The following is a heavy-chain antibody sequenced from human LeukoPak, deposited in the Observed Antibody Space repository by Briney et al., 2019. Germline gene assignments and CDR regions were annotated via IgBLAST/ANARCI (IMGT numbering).Heavy chain of an antibody. Sequence: GGSLRLSCSVSGFTFSNYWMSWVRQAPGQGLEWVANIKQDGSEKYYEDSVKGRFSISRDNAKNSLYLQMNSLRVDDMAVYYCARDWDFGDYGSHFDYWGQGTLVTVSS. CDR2: IKQDGSEK. CDR1: GFTFSNYW. D-gene: IGHD4-17*01. J-gene: IGHJ4*02. V-gene: IGHV3-7*01. CDR3: ARDWDFGDYGSHFDY.